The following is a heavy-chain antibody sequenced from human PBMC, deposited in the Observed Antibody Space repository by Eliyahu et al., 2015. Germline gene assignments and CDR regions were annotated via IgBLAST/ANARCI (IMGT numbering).Heavy chain of an antibody. J-gene: IGHJ1*01. CDR3: VKDMSEGLFGGLEH. CDR1: GXSFYDYA. CDR2: ISWSSTNI. D-gene: IGHD3-3*01. Sequence: EVKLVESGGGLVQPGRSLTVSCAASGXSFYDYAXXWVRQVPGRGLEXVSGISWSSTNIGYADSVKGRFTISRDNARNSLYLQMNSLRADDTAFYYCVKDMSEGLFGGLEHWGQGTLITVSS. V-gene: IGHV3-9*01.